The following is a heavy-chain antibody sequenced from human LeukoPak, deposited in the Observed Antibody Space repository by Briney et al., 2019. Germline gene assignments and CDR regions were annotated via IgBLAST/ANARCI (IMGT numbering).Heavy chain of an antibody. CDR3: ARDAAIFDSRGYYFLW. CDR2: IIPIFGTS. D-gene: IGHD3-22*01. Sequence: SVKVSCKASGGTFSGSGVSWVRQSPGQGLEWMGGIIPIFGTSNYAQKFQGRVTITADESTSTAYMELTSLRSDDTAICYCARDAAIFDSRGYYFLWWGQGTLVTVSS. CDR1: GGTFSGSG. V-gene: IGHV1-69*01. J-gene: IGHJ4*02.